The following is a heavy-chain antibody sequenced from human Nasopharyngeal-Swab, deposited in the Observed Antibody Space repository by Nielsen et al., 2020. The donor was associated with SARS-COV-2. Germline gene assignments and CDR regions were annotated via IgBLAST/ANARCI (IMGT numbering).Heavy chain of an antibody. J-gene: IGHJ5*02. CDR2: IYYSGTT. CDR3: ARGIFGVPLEVYNWFDP. D-gene: IGHD3-3*01. CDR1: GGSISSYY. Sequence: SETLSLTCTVSGGSISSYYWSWIRQPPGKGLEWIGHIYYSGTTNYNPSLKSPVTISVDTSKNQFSLKLSSVTAADTAVYYCARGIFGVPLEVYNWFDPWGQGTLVTVSS. V-gene: IGHV4-59*13.